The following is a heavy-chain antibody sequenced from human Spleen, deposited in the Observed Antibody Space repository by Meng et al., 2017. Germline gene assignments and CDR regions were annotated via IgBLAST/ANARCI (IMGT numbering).Heavy chain of an antibody. CDR2: INHSGST. CDR3: ARGPTTMAHDFDY. V-gene: IGHV4-34*01. J-gene: IGHJ4*02. D-gene: IGHD4-11*01. CDR1: GGSFSDYY. Sequence: VQPPLWGEGLVKPSETLSLTCFVSGGSFSDYYWSWIRQPPGKGLEWIGEINHSGSTNYNPSLESRATISVDTSQNNLSLKLSSVTAADSAVYYCARGPTTMAHDFDYWGQGTLVTVSS.